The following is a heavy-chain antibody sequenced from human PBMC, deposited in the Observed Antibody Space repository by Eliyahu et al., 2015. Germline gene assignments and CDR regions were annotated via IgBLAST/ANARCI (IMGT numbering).Heavy chain of an antibody. CDR1: GFTFXNFA. Sequence: EVHLAESGGGLVQPGGSLTLXXVASGFTFXNFALTWVRRGPGXGVGWVSVILPSGDTTYYAESVQGRFALSRDNSNNMVYLQMNSLRAEDTAVYYCARETEDYDIVAGQYKSYFRYMGVWGKGTKVTVSS. J-gene: IGHJ6*03. CDR2: ILPSGDTT. CDR3: ARETEDYDIVAGQYKSYFRYMGV. D-gene: IGHD3-9*01. V-gene: IGHV3-23*04.